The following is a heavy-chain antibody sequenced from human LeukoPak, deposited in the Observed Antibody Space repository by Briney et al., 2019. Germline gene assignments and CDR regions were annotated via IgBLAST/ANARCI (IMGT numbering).Heavy chain of an antibody. J-gene: IGHJ2*01. CDR2: ISGSGGST. Sequence: GGSLRLSCAASGFTFSSYAMSWVRQVPGKGLEWVSSISGSGGSTYHADSVKGRFTISRDNSKNTLYLQMNSLRAEDTALYYCAEWNSVYWYFDLWGRGTLVTVSS. CDR1: GFTFSSYA. CDR3: AEWNSVYWYFDL. D-gene: IGHD1-1*01. V-gene: IGHV3-23*01.